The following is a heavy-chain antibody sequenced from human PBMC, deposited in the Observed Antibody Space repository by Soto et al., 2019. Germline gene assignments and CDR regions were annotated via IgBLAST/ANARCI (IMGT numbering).Heavy chain of an antibody. D-gene: IGHD6-19*01. CDR3: ARHAVHSSGFTDY. CDR1: GYSINNSDW. V-gene: IGHV4-4*02. Sequence: SETLSLTCAVTGYSINNSDWWSWVRQPPGKGLEWIGEIYHSGSYNYNPSLKSRVTMSLDKSNNLFSLKLNSVTAADTAVYYCARHAVHSSGFTDYWGQGTLVTVSS. CDR2: IYHSGSY. J-gene: IGHJ4*02.